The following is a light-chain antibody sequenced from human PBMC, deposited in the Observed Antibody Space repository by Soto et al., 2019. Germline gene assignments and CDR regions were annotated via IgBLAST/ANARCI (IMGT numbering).Light chain of an antibody. V-gene: IGKV3-15*01. CDR3: QQYNVWPLT. Sequence: IVMTQSPATLSVSPGERATLSCRASQSVSSNLAWYQQKPGQTPKLRIYVVSTRATGIPARFSGSGSGTEFTLTISSLQSEDFAVYYCQQYNVWPLTFGGGTKVEFK. CDR2: VVS. CDR1: QSVSSN. J-gene: IGKJ4*01.